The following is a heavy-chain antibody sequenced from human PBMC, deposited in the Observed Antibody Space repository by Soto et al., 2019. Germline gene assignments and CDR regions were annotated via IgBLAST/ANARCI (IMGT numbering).Heavy chain of an antibody. D-gene: IGHD3-10*01. CDR3: ARLKPLWFGDDQRGMDV. J-gene: IGHJ6*02. V-gene: IGHV3-48*03. Sequence: GGSLRLSCAASGFTFSSYEMNWVRQAPGKGLEWVSYISSSGSTIYYADSVKGRFTISRDNAKNSLYPQMNSLRAEDTAVYYCARLKPLWFGDDQRGMDVWGQGTTVTVSS. CDR2: ISSSGSTI. CDR1: GFTFSSYE.